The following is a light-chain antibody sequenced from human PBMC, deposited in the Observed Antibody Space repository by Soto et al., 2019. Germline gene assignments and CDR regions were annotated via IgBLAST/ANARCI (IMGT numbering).Light chain of an antibody. CDR3: QQYNNWPRA. CDR1: QSVSRY. V-gene: IGKV3-15*01. CDR2: DAS. Sequence: EIVLTQSPATLSLSPGERATLSCRASQSVSRYLAWYQQKPGQAPRLLIYDASNRATGFPARFSGSGSGTEFTLTISSLQSEDFAVYYCQQYNNWPRAFGQGAQVEIK. J-gene: IGKJ1*01.